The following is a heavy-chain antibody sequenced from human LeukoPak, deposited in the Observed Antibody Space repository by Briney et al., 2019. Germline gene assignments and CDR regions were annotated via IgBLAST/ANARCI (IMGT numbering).Heavy chain of an antibody. CDR3: ARPTVGATTGFDF. CDR1: GGSISSSSYY. CDR2: INYSGST. D-gene: IGHD1-26*01. V-gene: IGHV4-39*01. J-gene: IGHJ4*02. Sequence: KPSETLSLTCTVSGGSISSSSYYWGWIRQPPGKGLEWIGCINYSGSTPYNPSLKSRVSISVDTSKNQFSLNLSSVTAADTAVYYCARPTVGATTGFDFWGQGTLVTVSS.